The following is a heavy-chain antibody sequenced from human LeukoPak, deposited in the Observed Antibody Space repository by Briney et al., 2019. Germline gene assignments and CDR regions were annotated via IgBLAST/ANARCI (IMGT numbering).Heavy chain of an antibody. V-gene: IGHV1-46*01. J-gene: IGHJ4*02. D-gene: IGHD2-2*01. CDR3: ATYIVVVPAAYRH. CDR2: INPSGGST. CDR1: GYTFTSYY. Sequence: GASVKVSCKASGYTFTSYYMHWVRQAPGQGLEWMGIINPSGGSTSYAQKFQGRVTMTRDTSTSTVYMELSSLRSEDTAVYYCATYIVVVPAAYRHWGQGTLVTVSS.